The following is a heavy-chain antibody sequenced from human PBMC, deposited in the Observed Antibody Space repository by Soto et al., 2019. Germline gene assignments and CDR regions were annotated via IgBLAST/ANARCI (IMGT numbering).Heavy chain of an antibody. CDR2: INPFNGNT. CDR1: GYSFNSHV. J-gene: IGHJ4*02. V-gene: IGHV1-3*01. CDR3: SRDQRIDHDFWSAYSQGFDY. D-gene: IGHD3-3*01. Sequence: ASVKVSCKASGYSFNSHVIHWVRQAPGQRLEWMGWINPFNGNTKTSQKFQGKVTFTRDTSANTAYMELSSLRSEDTALYYCSRDQRIDHDFWSAYSQGFDYWGQGTQVTVSS.